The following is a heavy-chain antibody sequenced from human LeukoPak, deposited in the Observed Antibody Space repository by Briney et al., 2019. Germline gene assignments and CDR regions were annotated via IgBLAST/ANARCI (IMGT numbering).Heavy chain of an antibody. J-gene: IGHJ4*02. CDR2: IRYDGSNK. V-gene: IGHV3-33*08. CDR1: GFTFSSYW. D-gene: IGHD6-19*01. CDR3: ARRAAVAGTVDY. Sequence: GGSLRLSCAASGFTFSSYWMHWVRQAPGKGLVWVAFIRYDGSNKYYAASVKGRFTISRDNSKNSLYLQMNSLRAEDTAVYYCARRAAVAGTVDYWGQGTLVTVSS.